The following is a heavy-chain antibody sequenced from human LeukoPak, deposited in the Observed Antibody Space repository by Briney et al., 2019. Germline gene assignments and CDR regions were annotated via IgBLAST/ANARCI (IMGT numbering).Heavy chain of an antibody. CDR2: ISYDGSNK. CDR3: AKDSAPSELSDVFQYFGHGMDV. Sequence: GGSLRLSCAASGFTFSSYGMHWVRQAPGKGLEWVAVISYDGSNKYYADSVKGRFTISRDNSKNTLYLQMNSLRAEDTAVYYCAKDSAPSELSDVFQYFGHGMDVWGQGTTVTVSS. D-gene: IGHD3-9*01. V-gene: IGHV3-30*18. J-gene: IGHJ6*02. CDR1: GFTFSSYG.